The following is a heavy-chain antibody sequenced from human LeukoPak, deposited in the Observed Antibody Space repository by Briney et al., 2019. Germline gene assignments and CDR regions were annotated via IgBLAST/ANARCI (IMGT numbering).Heavy chain of an antibody. V-gene: IGHV3-23*01. CDR1: EFTFSNYV. J-gene: IGHJ3*02. CDR2: IRQSGDIT. Sequence: GGSLRLSCAVSEFTFSNYVMNWVRQAPGKGLEWVSSIRQSGDITYYADSVKGRFTISRDNSKNTLSLQMNSLSREDTAIYYCVRRGGSDGWGAFDIWGQGTVVTVSS. D-gene: IGHD5-24*01. CDR3: VRRGGSDGWGAFDI.